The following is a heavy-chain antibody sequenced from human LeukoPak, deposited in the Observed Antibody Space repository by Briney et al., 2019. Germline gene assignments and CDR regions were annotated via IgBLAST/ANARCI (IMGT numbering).Heavy chain of an antibody. Sequence: SETLSLTCTVSGGSISSYYWSWIRQPAGKGLEWIGRIYTSGSTNYNPSLKSRVTMSVDTSKNQFSPKLSSVTAADTAVYYCARESQYTLGYYMDVWGKGTTVTVSS. CDR1: GGSISSYY. D-gene: IGHD2-2*02. CDR3: ARESQYTLGYYMDV. J-gene: IGHJ6*03. V-gene: IGHV4-4*07. CDR2: IYTSGST.